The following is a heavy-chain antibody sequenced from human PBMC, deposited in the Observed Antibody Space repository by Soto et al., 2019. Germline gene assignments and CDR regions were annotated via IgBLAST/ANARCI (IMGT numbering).Heavy chain of an antibody. CDR3: ARSVRPLSWFAP. J-gene: IGHJ5*02. Sequence: SLRLSCVASGFPCSAYAMNCVRQTPGKGLEWVCGIGGSGTTIYCADSVKGRFTISRDNFGNTMYLQMNSVRVEDTAVYYCARSVRPLSWFAPWGQGSRVTVSS. CDR2: IGGSGTTI. CDR1: GFPCSAYA. D-gene: IGHD3-10*01. V-gene: IGHV3-23*01.